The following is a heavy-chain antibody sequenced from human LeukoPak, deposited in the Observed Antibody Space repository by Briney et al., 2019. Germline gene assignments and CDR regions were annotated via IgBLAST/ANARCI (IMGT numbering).Heavy chain of an antibody. J-gene: IGHJ3*02. D-gene: IGHD1-26*01. CDR2: IYYSGST. Sequence: SETLSLTCTVSGGSISSYYWSWIRQPPGKGLGWIGYIYYSGSTNYNPSLKSRVTISVDTSKNQFSLKLSSVTAADTAVYYCAGISVIYSGSYGAFDIWGQGTMVTVSS. CDR3: AGISVIYSGSYGAFDI. V-gene: IGHV4-59*01. CDR1: GGSISSYY.